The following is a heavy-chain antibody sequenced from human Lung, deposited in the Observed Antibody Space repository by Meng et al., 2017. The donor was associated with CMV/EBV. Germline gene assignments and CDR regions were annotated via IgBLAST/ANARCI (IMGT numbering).Heavy chain of an antibody. CDR3: AKGGAILKAGSDI. J-gene: IGHJ4*02. Sequence: GGSLRLXCAASGFTFSRFAMHWVRQAPGKGLEWVSVISGGGGTTYDADSVKGRFTISRDNSKNTLYLQMNSLRAEDTAVYYCAKGGAILKAGSDIWAQGTLATVSS. CDR1: GFTFSRFA. V-gene: IGHV3-23*01. CDR2: ISGGGGTT. D-gene: IGHD3-10*01.